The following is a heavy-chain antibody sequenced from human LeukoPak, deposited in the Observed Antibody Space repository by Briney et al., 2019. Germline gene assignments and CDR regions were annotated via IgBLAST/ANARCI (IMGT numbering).Heavy chain of an antibody. CDR2: IRYDGSNK. J-gene: IGHJ6*03. D-gene: IGHD6-13*01. V-gene: IGHV3-30*02. CDR3: AKDPGAAAGHYYYYYMDV. CDR1: GFTFSSYG. Sequence: GGSLGLSCAASGFTFSSYGMHWVRQAPGKGLEWVAFIRYDGSNKYYADSVKGRFTISRDNSKNTLYLQMNSLRAEDTAVYYCAKDPGAAAGHYYYYYMDVWGKGTTVTISS.